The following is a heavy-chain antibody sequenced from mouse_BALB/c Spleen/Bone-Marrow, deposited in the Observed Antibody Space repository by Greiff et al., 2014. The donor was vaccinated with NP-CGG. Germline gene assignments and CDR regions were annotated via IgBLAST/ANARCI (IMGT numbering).Heavy chain of an antibody. J-gene: IGHJ4*01. CDR3: ARSGKVRNAMDY. V-gene: IGHV1-67*01. D-gene: IGHD2-14*01. CDR1: GYTFADYA. Sequence: VLLVESGAELVRPGVSVKISRKGSGYTFADYAVHWVKQSHTKSLEWIGLISSYYGDATYNQKFKGKATMTVDKSSSTAFLELARLTSEDSAIYYCARSGKVRNAMDYWGQGTSVTVSS. CDR2: ISSYYGDA.